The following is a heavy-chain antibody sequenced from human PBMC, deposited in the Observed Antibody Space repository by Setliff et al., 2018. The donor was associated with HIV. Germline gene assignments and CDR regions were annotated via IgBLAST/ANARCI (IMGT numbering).Heavy chain of an antibody. CDR3: ARGWESGMDY. CDR1: GYIFIRYY. Sequence: ASVKVSCKTSGYIFIRYYIFWVRQAPGQGLEWMGNINPHTGVTKYAEKFQGRVTMTRDTSTNTLYMELSSLRSEDTAVYYCARGWESGMDYWGQGTLVTVSS. V-gene: IGHV1-2*02. J-gene: IGHJ4*02. CDR2: INPHTGVT. D-gene: IGHD1-26*01.